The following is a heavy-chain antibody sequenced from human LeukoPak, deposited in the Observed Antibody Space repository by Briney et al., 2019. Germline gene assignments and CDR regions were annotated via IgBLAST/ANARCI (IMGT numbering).Heavy chain of an antibody. CDR3: ARPYCSSTSCRVYFDL. Sequence: GGSLRLSCAASGFTFSSYSMNWVRQAPGKGLEWVSYISSSSSTIYYADSVKGRFTISRDNAKNSLYLQMNSLRAEDTAVYYCARPYCSSTSCRVYFDLWGRGTLVTVSS. CDR2: ISSSSSTI. J-gene: IGHJ2*01. D-gene: IGHD2-2*01. V-gene: IGHV3-48*01. CDR1: GFTFSSYS.